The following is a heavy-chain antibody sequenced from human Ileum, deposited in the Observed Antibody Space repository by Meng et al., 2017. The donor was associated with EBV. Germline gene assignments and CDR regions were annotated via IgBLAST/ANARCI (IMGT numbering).Heavy chain of an antibody. CDR1: GGSISSSNW. Sequence: QWQLQGCGPGLGNPSGTLSLPCAVSGGSISSSNWWSWVRQPPGKGLEWIGEIYHSGSTNYNPSLKSRVTISVDKSKNQFSLKLSSVTAADTAVYYCASFPPPGKQWLVTDYWGQGTLVTVSS. D-gene: IGHD6-19*01. V-gene: IGHV4-4*02. CDR2: IYHSGST. CDR3: ASFPPPGKQWLVTDY. J-gene: IGHJ4*02.